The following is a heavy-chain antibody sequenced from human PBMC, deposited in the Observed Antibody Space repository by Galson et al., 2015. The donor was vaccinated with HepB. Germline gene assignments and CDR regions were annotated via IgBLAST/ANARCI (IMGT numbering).Heavy chain of an antibody. Sequence: SLRLSCAASGFIFTNYGMAWVRQAPGKGLSWIPAISGSGDSIYYAESVKGRFTISRDQSKNTLSLQMNNLKADDSGVYYCASEAPDCGGDCYSEYWGQGVLVTVTP. CDR3: ASEAPDCGGDCYSEY. D-gene: IGHD2-21*02. CDR1: GFIFTNYG. CDR2: ISGSGDSI. J-gene: IGHJ4*02. V-gene: IGHV3-23*01.